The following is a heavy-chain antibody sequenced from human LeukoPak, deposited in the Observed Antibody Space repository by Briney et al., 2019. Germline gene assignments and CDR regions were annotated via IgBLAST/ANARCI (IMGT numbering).Heavy chain of an antibody. V-gene: IGHV3-7*05. D-gene: IGHD2-2*01. J-gene: IGHJ4*02. CDR3: ARDGVAPGIYSDY. Sequence: PGGSLRLSCVASGFSLHGHCMSWVRQAPGKGLEWVANINQDGSEKYYVDSAEGRFTISRDNAKNSLYLQMNSLRAEDTAVYYCARDGVAPGIYSDYWGQRTLVTVSS. CDR2: INQDGSEK. CDR1: GFSLHGHC.